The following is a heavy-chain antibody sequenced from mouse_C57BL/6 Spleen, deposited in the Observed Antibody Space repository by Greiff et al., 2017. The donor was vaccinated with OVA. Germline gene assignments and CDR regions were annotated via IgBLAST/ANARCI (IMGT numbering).Heavy chain of an antibody. CDR1: GYTFTDYE. J-gene: IGHJ4*01. CDR3: TRHYGSRGYAMDY. D-gene: IGHD1-1*01. CDR2: IDPETGGT. V-gene: IGHV1-15*01. Sequence: VQLQQSGAELVRPGASVTLSCKASGYTFTDYEMHWVKLTPVHGLEWIGAIDPETGGTAYNQKFKGKAILTADKSSSTAYMELRSLTSEDSAVYYCTRHYGSRGYAMDYWGQVTSVTVSS.